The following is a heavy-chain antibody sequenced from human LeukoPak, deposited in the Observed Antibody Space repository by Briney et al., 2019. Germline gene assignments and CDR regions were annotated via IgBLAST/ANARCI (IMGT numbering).Heavy chain of an antibody. J-gene: IGHJ4*02. Sequence: PGGSLRLSCAASGFTFSSYNMNWVRQAPGKGLEWVSYITGSSSSIYYADSVKGRFTISRDNSKNTLYLQMNSLRAEDTAVYYCAKDGRVGATGSYYFDYWGQGTLVTVSS. CDR2: ITGSSSSI. CDR1: GFTFSSYN. D-gene: IGHD1-26*01. CDR3: AKDGRVGATGSYYFDY. V-gene: IGHV3-48*01.